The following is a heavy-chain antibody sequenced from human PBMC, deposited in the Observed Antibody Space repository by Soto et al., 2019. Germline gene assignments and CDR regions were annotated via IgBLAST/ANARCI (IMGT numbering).Heavy chain of an antibody. CDR2: IDPKSGGT. J-gene: IGHJ4*02. V-gene: IGHV1-2*02. Sequence: QLVQSGAEVKKPGASVKVSCKTSGPTFIAYYIHWVRQAPGQGLEWMGWIDPKSGGTTYEQKFLGRVTKTRDASINTAYMELNRLTSDETAVYYCARVSVDVPEWGQGTLLTVSS. D-gene: IGHD5-12*01. CDR1: GPTFIAYY. CDR3: ARVSVDVPE.